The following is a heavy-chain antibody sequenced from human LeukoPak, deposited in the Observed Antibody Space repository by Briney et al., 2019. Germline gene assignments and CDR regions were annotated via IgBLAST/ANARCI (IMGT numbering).Heavy chain of an antibody. V-gene: IGHV3-30*02. Sequence: GGSLRLSCVASGFTFTSYGMHWVRQAPRKGLEWVAFIRFDESYKSYTDSVKGRFTISRDSSKNTLYLQMNSLRTEDTAVYYCATDPLGYCTGGSCYRGYSQYWGQGTLVTVSS. CDR3: ATDPLGYCTGGSCYRGYSQY. CDR2: IRFDESYK. CDR1: GFTFTSYG. J-gene: IGHJ1*01. D-gene: IGHD2-15*01.